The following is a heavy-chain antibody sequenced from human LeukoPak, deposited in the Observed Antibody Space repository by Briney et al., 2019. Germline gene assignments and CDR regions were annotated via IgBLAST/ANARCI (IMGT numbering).Heavy chain of an antibody. D-gene: IGHD6-25*01. CDR3: ARDGTPIYSSGWVYMDV. Sequence: GGSLRLSCAASGFTFSSYEMNWVRQAPGKGLERVSYISSSGNTIHYADSVKGRFTSSRDNAETSLYLQMNSLRAEDTAVYYCARDGTPIYSSGWVYMDVWGKGTTVTISS. CDR1: GFTFSSYE. J-gene: IGHJ6*03. CDR2: ISSSGNTI. V-gene: IGHV3-48*03.